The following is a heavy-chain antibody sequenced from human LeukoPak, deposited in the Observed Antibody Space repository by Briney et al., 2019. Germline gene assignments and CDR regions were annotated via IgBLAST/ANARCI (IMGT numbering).Heavy chain of an antibody. V-gene: IGHV3-43D*03. CDR1: GFTFDDYA. Sequence: GGSLRLSCAASGFTFDDYAMHWVRQAPGKGLEWVSLISWDGGSTYYADSVKGRFTISRDNSKNSLCLQMNSLRAEDTALYYCAKDKMLEMATTGAWYYYGMDVWGQGTTVTVSS. D-gene: IGHD5-24*01. CDR2: ISWDGGST. J-gene: IGHJ6*02. CDR3: AKDKMLEMATTGAWYYYGMDV.